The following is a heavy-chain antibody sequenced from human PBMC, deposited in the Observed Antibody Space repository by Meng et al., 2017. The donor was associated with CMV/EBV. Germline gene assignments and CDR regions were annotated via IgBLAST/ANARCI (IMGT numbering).Heavy chain of an antibody. CDR1: GFTFSSYA. CDR2: ISGSGGST. J-gene: IGHJ6*02. V-gene: IGHV3-23*01. Sequence: GESLKISCAASGFTFSSYAMSWVRQAPGKGLEWVSAISGSGGSTYYADSVKGRFTISRDNSKNTLYLQMNSLGAEDTAVYYCTKGTADYSPGMDVWGQGTTVTVSS. D-gene: IGHD4-11*01. CDR3: TKGTADYSPGMDV.